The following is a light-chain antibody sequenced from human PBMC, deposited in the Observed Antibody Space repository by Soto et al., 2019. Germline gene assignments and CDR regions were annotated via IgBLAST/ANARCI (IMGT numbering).Light chain of an antibody. CDR3: QQRTNWPVT. CDR1: QSVSSS. V-gene: IGKV3-11*01. Sequence: EIVLTQSPATLSLSPGERATLSCRASQSVSSSLAWFQQKPGQAPRLLIYDASNRATGIPPGFSGSGSGTDFTLTISSLEPEDFAVYYCQQRTNWPVTFGPGTKVDIK. CDR2: DAS. J-gene: IGKJ3*01.